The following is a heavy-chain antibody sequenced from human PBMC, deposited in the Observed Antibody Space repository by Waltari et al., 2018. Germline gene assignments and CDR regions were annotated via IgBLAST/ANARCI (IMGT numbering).Heavy chain of an antibody. Sequence: QVQLQESGPGLVKPSQTLSPTCTVSGGSISSGGYYWSWIRPPPGKGLEWIGYIYHSGSTYYNPSLKSRVTISVDRSKNQFSLKLSSVTAADTAVYYCARVIYDYVWGSYRPYYFDYWGQGTLVTVSS. CDR2: IYHSGST. J-gene: IGHJ4*02. CDR3: ARVIYDYVWGSYRPYYFDY. V-gene: IGHV4-30-2*01. CDR1: GGSISSGGYY. D-gene: IGHD3-16*02.